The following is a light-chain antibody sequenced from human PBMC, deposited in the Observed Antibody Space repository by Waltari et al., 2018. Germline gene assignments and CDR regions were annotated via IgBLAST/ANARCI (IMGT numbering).Light chain of an antibody. J-gene: IGLJ1*01. CDR2: EDT. V-gene: IGLV3-10*01. Sequence: SYELTQPPSVSVSPGQTARITCSGHELPRKYAYWFQQKSGQAPRLVIFEDTKRPSGIPGRCAGSSSGTVATLTITGAQEDDEADYYCYSSDSTGLRVFGGGTTVVVL. CDR1: ELPRKY. CDR3: YSSDSTGLRV.